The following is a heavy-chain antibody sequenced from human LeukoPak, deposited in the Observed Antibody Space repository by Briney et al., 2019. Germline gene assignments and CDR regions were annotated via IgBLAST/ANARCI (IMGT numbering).Heavy chain of an antibody. CDR2: MNPNSGNT. Sequence: ASVKVSCKASGYTFTSYDINWVRQATGQGLEWMGWMNPNSGNTGYAQKFQGRVTMTRNTSISTAYMELSSLRSEDTAVYYCARGLPSTYYDFWSGYYPNYYYYYMDVWGKGTTVTVSS. CDR1: GYTFTSYD. J-gene: IGHJ6*03. CDR3: ARGLPSTYYDFWSGYYPNYYYYYMDV. D-gene: IGHD3-3*01. V-gene: IGHV1-8*01.